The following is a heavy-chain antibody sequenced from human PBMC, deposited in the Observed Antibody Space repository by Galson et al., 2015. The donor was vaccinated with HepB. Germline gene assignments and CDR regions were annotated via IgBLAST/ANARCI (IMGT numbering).Heavy chain of an antibody. D-gene: IGHD1-14*01. J-gene: IGHJ4*02. V-gene: IGHV3-48*02. CDR3: ARVLRRNHGRLDY. CDR1: GFTFSSYS. CDR2: ISSSSSTI. Sequence: SLGLSCAASGFTFSSYSMNWVRQALGKGLEWVSYISSSSSTIYYADSVKGRFTISRDNAKNSLYLQMNCLRDEDTAVYYCARVLRRNHGRLDYWGQGTLVTVSS.